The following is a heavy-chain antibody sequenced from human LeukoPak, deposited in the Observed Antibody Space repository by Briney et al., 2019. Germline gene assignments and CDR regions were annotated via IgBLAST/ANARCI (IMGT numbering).Heavy chain of an antibody. CDR3: ARAHCSGGSCYGNYYYYYGMDV. J-gene: IGHJ6*02. CDR2: IWYDGSNK. CDR1: GFTFGDHA. D-gene: IGHD2-15*01. Sequence: GGSLRLSCTASGFTFGDHAMSWVRQAPGKGLEWVAVIWYDGSNKYHADSVKGRFTISRDNSKNTLYLQMNSLRVEDTAVYYCARAHCSGGSCYGNYYYYYGMDVWGQGTTVTVSS. V-gene: IGHV3-33*08.